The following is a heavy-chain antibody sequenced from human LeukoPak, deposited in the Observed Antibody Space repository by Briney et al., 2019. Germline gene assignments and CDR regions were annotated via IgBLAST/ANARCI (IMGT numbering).Heavy chain of an antibody. CDR3: AQQSLRSPGY. CDR1: GYSISSGYY. J-gene: IGHJ4*02. D-gene: IGHD3-16*01. CDR2: IYHSGST. Sequence: KSSETLSLTCAVSGYSISSGYYWGWIRQPPGKGLEWIGNIYHSGSTYYNPSLKSRVTISVDTSKNQFSLKLSSVTAADTAVYYCAQQSLRSPGYWGQGTLVTVSS. V-gene: IGHV4-38-2*01.